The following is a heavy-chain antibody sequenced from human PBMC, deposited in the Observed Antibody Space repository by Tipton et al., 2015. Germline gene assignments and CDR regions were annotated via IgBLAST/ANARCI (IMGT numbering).Heavy chain of an antibody. V-gene: IGHV4-39*07. CDR3: AREGWNSDSSGYDY. CDR1: GGSISSSNYY. Sequence: TLSLTCTVSGGSISSSNYYWGWIRQPPGKGLEWIGSIYYSGSTYYNPSLKSRVTISVDTSKNQFSLQLSSVTAADTAVYYCAREGWNSDSSGYDYWGQGTLVTVSS. J-gene: IGHJ4*02. CDR2: IYYSGST. D-gene: IGHD3-22*01.